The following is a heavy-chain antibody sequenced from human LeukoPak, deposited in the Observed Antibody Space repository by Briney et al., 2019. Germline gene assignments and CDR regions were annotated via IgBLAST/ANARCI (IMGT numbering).Heavy chain of an antibody. CDR3: ARGRGPAFY. Sequence: PSETLSLTCAVYGGSFSDYYWSWIRQPPGKGLEWIGEINRSGSTNYNPSLKSQFTISVDTSKNQFSLILTSVTAADTAVYYCARGRGPAFYWGQGTLVTVSS. CDR2: INRSGST. J-gene: IGHJ4*02. V-gene: IGHV4-34*01. CDR1: GGSFSDYY.